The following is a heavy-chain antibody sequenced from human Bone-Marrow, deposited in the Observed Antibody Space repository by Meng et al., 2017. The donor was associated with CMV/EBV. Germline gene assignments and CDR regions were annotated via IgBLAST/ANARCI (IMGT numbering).Heavy chain of an antibody. CDR1: GYTFTSYY. CDR3: ARDTYSSSSWGMDV. J-gene: IGHJ6*02. D-gene: IGHD6-6*01. Sequence: ASVKVSCKASGYTFTSYYMHWVRQAPGQGLEWMGVINPNGGTTAYAQKFQGRVTMTGDTSTSTIYMELNSLRSEDTAVYYCARDTYSSSSWGMDVWGQGTTVTVSS. V-gene: IGHV1-46*01. CDR2: INPNGGTT.